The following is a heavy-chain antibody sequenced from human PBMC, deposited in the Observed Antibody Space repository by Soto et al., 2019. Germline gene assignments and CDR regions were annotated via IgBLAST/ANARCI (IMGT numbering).Heavy chain of an antibody. CDR3: ARETPLTAMGPRGYYDGMDV. D-gene: IGHD5-18*01. J-gene: IGHJ6*02. CDR1: GGSVSSGSYY. CDR2: IYYSGST. Sequence: QVQLQESGPGLVKPSETLSLTCTVSGGSVSSGSYYWSWIRQPPGKVLEWIGYIYYSGSTNYNPSRKSRVTISVDMSKNQFYLKLSSVAAAYAAVYYGARETPLTAMGPRGYYDGMDVWGQGTTVTVSS. V-gene: IGHV4-61*01.